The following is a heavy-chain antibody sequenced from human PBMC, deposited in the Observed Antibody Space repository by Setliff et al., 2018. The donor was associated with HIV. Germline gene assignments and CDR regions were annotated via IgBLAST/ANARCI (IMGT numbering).Heavy chain of an antibody. CDR1: GYTFTGYY. J-gene: IGHJ3*02. V-gene: IGHV1-2*06. CDR2: INPNTGGT. Sequence: ASVKVSCKASGYTFTGYYLHWVRLAPGQGLEWMGRINPNTGGTNYAQKFQGRVTMTRDTSIRTAYMELSRLRSDDTAVYYCATHTYYYDSSGYYFDAFDIWGQGTMVTVSS. D-gene: IGHD3-22*01. CDR3: ATHTYYYDSSGYYFDAFDI.